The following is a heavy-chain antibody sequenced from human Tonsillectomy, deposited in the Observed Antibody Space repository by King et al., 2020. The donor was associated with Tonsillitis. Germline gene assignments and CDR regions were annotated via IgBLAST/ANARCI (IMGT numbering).Heavy chain of an antibody. CDR3: AKHDHGDYYYYMDV. CDR2: TSTSGSNT. Sequence: DVQLVESGGGLVQPGGSLRLSCAASGITFSSHAMTWVRQVPGKGLEWVSATSTSGSNTYYADSVKGRFTISRDNSKNTLYLQMNSLRAEDTAVYYCAKHDHGDYYYYMDVWGKGTTVTVSS. J-gene: IGHJ6*03. V-gene: IGHV3-23*04. D-gene: IGHD4-17*01. CDR1: GITFSSHA.